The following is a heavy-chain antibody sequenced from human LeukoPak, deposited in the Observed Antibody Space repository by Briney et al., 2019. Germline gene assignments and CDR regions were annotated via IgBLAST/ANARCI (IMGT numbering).Heavy chain of an antibody. D-gene: IGHD6-6*01. CDR3: ARVVVSSSSDYFDY. CDR2: ISGSGGST. CDR1: GFTFSSYA. Sequence: GGSLRLSCAASGFTFSSYAMSWVRQAPGKGLEWVSAISGSGGSTYYADSVKGRFTISRDTSKNTLYLQMNSLRAEDTAEYYCARVVVSSSSDYFDYWGQGTLVTVSS. V-gene: IGHV3-23*01. J-gene: IGHJ4*02.